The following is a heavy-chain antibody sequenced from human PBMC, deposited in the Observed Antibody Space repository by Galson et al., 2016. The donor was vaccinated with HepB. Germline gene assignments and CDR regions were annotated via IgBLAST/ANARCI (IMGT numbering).Heavy chain of an antibody. J-gene: IGHJ5*02. CDR1: EFTFEDFT. V-gene: IGHV3-9*01. CDR3: VKQRAPWSVTGGFDP. Sequence: SLRLSCAASEFTFEDFTMHWVRQIPGKGLEWVSGITWNSDDLGYAASVKGRFAVSRDNVKNSLVLEMSSLRSEDTALYYCVKQRAPWSVTGGFDPWGQGTLDIVSS. D-gene: IGHD2-21*02. CDR2: ITWNSDDL.